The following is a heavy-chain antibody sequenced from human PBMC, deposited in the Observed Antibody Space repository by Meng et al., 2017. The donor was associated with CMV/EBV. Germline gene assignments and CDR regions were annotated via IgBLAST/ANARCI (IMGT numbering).Heavy chain of an antibody. CDR2: ISGGGGGT. CDR3: AKDPTYCGGDCYRDY. Sequence: GGSLRLSCAASGFTFSSYDMTWVRQAPGKGLEWVSVISGGGGGTYYADSVKGRFTISRDNSKKTLYLQMNGLRAEDTAVYYCAKDPTYCGGDCYRDYWGQGTLVTVSS. V-gene: IGHV3-23*01. CDR1: GFTFSSYD. D-gene: IGHD2-21*01. J-gene: IGHJ4*02.